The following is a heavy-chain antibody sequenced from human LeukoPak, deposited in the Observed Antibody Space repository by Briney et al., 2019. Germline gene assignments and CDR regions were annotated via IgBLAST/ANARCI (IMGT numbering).Heavy chain of an antibody. CDR2: ISSSGSTI. V-gene: IGHV3-48*03. CDR3: ARQLWLPNYFDY. D-gene: IGHD5-18*01. Sequence: GGSLRLSCAASGFTFSSYAMNWVRQAPGKGLEWVSYISSSGSTIYYADSVKGRFTISRDNAKNSLYLQMNSLRAEDTAVYYCARQLWLPNYFDYWGQGTLVTVSS. CDR1: GFTFSSYA. J-gene: IGHJ4*02.